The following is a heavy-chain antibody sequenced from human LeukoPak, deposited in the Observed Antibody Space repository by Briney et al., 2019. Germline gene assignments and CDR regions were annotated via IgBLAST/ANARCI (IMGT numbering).Heavy chain of an antibody. CDR2: IIPIFGTA. CDR3: ARDQGFGTTYYYYGMDV. CDR1: GGTFSSYA. Sequence: SVKVSCKASGGTFSSYAISWVRQAPGQGLEWMGGIIPIFGTANYAQKFQGRATITADESTSTAYMELSSLRSEDTAVYYCARDQGFGTTYYYYGMDVWGQGTTVTVSS. J-gene: IGHJ6*02. D-gene: IGHD3-10*01. V-gene: IGHV1-69*13.